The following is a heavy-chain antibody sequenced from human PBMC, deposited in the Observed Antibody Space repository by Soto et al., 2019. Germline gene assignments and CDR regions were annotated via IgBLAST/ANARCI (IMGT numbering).Heavy chain of an antibody. J-gene: IGHJ4*02. D-gene: IGHD4-17*01. CDR2: ISGDGGST. CDR3: VKGIFTVTTEILYSDF. V-gene: IGHV3-23*04. Sequence: EVQLVESGGGLEQPGGSLRLSCDASGFTFSNYVVSWVRQAPGEGLEWVSAISGDGGSTYYADSVRGRFTISRDNPKNMVYLQMNSLRVEDTARYYCVKGIFTVTTEILYSDFCGQGTLVTVSS. CDR1: GFTFSNYV.